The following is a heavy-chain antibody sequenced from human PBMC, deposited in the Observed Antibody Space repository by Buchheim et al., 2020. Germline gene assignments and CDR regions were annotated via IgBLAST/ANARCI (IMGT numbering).Heavy chain of an antibody. Sequence: QVQLQQWGAGLLKPSETLSLTCAVYGGSFSGYYWSWIRQPPGKGLEWIGEINHSGSTNYNPSLKSRVTISVDTSKNQFSLKLSSVTAADTAVYYCARVKQDDCSSTSCYFARHHNWFDPWGQGTL. D-gene: IGHD2-2*01. CDR1: GGSFSGYY. CDR2: INHSGST. CDR3: ARVKQDDCSSTSCYFARHHNWFDP. V-gene: IGHV4-34*01. J-gene: IGHJ5*02.